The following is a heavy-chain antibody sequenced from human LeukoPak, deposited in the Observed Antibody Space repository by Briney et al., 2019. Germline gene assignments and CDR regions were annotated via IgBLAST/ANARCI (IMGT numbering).Heavy chain of an antibody. D-gene: IGHD3-10*01. V-gene: IGHV4-39*01. CDR1: GGSISSNSYY. CDR3: ARTRYYYNSRSYGAPYYFDY. Sequence: SQTLSLTCAVSGGSISSNSYYWGWIRQPPGKGLEWIGSIYYSGSTYYNPSLKSRVTISVDTSKNQFSLKLSSVTAADTAVYYCARTRYYYNSRSYGAPYYFDYWGQGTLVTVSS. CDR2: IYYSGST. J-gene: IGHJ4*02.